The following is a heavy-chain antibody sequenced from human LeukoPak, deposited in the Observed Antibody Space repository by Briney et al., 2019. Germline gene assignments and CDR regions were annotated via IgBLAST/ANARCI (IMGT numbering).Heavy chain of an antibody. Sequence: ASVKVSCKASGYTFTSYGISWVRQAPGQGLEWMGWISAYNGNTNYAQKLQGRVTMTTDTSTSTAYMELSSLRSEDTAVYYCARESDSSGYPTPNGMDVWGQGTTVTVSS. CDR2: ISAYNGNT. D-gene: IGHD3-22*01. CDR3: ARESDSSGYPTPNGMDV. V-gene: IGHV1-18*01. CDR1: GYTFTSYG. J-gene: IGHJ6*02.